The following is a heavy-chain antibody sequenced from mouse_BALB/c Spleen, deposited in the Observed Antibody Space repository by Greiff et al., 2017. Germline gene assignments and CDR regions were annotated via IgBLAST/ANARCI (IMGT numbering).Heavy chain of an antibody. D-gene: IGHD1-3*01. CDR1: GFNIKDTY. V-gene: IGHV14-3*02. CDR2: IDPANGNT. J-gene: IGHJ4*01. CDR3: ARSSGIYYYAMDY. Sequence: EVQVVESGAELVKPGASVKLSCTASGFNIKDTYMHWVKQRPEQGLEWIGRIDPANGNTKYDPKFQGKATITADTSSNTAYLQLSSLTSEDTAVYYCARSSGIYYYAMDYWGQGTSVTVSS.